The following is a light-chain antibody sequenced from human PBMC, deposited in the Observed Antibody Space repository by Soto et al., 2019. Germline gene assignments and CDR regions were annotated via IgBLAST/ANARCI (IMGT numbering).Light chain of an antibody. CDR2: KAS. Sequence: DIQMTQSPSTLSASVGDRVTITCRASQSSSSWLAWYQQKPGKAPKLLIYKASSLESGVPSRFSGSGSGTEFTLTFSSLQPDDFATYYCQQYNSYSAFGQGTKVDIK. V-gene: IGKV1-5*03. J-gene: IGKJ1*01. CDR1: QSSSSW. CDR3: QQYNSYSA.